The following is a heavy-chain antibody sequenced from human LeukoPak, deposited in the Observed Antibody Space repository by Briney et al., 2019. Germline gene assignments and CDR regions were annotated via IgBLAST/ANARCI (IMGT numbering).Heavy chain of an antibody. D-gene: IGHD3-10*01. CDR2: ISYDGSNK. V-gene: IGHV3-30*18. Sequence: GGSLRLSCAASGFTFSSYGMHWVRQAPGKGLEWVAVISYDGSNKYYADSVKGRFTISRDNSKNTLYLQMNGLRAEDTAVYYCAKSAYYYGSGSYSAIRSYYFDYWGQGTLVTVSS. CDR1: GFTFSSYG. J-gene: IGHJ4*02. CDR3: AKSAYYYGSGSYSAIRSYYFDY.